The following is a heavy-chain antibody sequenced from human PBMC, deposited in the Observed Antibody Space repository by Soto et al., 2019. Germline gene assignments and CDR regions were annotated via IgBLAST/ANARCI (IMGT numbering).Heavy chain of an antibody. CDR1: GFTFSISA. D-gene: IGHD6-13*01. CDR3: AMGLAAAGPLDY. J-gene: IGHJ4*02. Sequence: GGSLRLSCAASGFTFSISAMSWVRQASGRGLEWFSTISGSGGTPYCADSVKGRFTISRDNSKNTLYLVLNSLRAEDTAVYYCAMGLAAAGPLDYWGQGTLVTVSS. V-gene: IGHV3-23*01. CDR2: ISGSGGTP.